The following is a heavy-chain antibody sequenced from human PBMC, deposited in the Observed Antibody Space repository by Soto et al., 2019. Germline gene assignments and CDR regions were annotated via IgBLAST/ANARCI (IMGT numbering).Heavy chain of an antibody. Sequence: GGSLRLSCAASGFTFSDYYMSWIRQAPGKGLEWVSYISSSGSTIYYADSVKGRFTISRDNAKNSLYLQMNSLRAEDTAVYYCARPSSSFYYYGMDVWGQGTTVTVSS. CDR3: ARPSSSFYYYGMDV. CDR1: GFTFSDYY. CDR2: ISSSGSTI. D-gene: IGHD6-6*01. V-gene: IGHV3-11*01. J-gene: IGHJ6*02.